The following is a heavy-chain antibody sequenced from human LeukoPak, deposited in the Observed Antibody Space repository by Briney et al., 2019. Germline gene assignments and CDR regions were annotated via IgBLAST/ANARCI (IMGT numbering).Heavy chain of an antibody. CDR3: ARRGSTDY. V-gene: IGHV3-7*03. D-gene: IGHD2/OR15-2a*01. J-gene: IGHJ4*02. CDR1: GFSHSGYR. Sequence: GGALRLSCAATGFSHSGYRMPWVRQAPGKGLAWVANIKEDGSEKYYADFVKGRFTISRDNDKNSLDLQMNSLRAEDTAVYYCARRGSTDYWGQGTLVTVSS. CDR2: IKEDGSEK.